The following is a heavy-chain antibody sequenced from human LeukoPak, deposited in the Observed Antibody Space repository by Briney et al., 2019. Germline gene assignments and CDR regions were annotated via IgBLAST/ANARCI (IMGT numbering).Heavy chain of an antibody. CDR3: ARGGIQVSGIDEFDY. CDR1: GFTFSDYD. J-gene: IGHJ4*02. CDR2: IGIRGDT. D-gene: IGHD6-19*01. V-gene: IGHV3-13*01. Sequence: SGGSLRLSCAASGFTFSDYDMHWVRKVIGKGLEWVSAIGIRGDTHYSGSVKGRFTISRENAESSLYLQMNSLRAEDTAVYYCARGGIQVSGIDEFDYWGQGTLVTVSS.